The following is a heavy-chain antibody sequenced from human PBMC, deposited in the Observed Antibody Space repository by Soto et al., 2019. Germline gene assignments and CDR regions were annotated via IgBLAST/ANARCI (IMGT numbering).Heavy chain of an antibody. CDR3: ASPGPRDGSGSSLFMDV. D-gene: IGHD3-10*01. CDR2: IYHSGST. V-gene: IGHV4-38-2*02. J-gene: IGHJ6*02. CDR1: GYSISSGYY. Sequence: SETLSLTCTVSGYSISSGYYWGWIRQPPGKGLEWIGSIYHSGSTYYNPSLKSRVTISVDTSKNQFSLKLSSVTAADTAVYYCASPGPRDGSGSSLFMDVWGQGTTVTVSS.